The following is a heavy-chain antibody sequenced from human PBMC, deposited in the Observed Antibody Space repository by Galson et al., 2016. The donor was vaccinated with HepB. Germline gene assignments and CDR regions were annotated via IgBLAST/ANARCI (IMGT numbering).Heavy chain of an antibody. V-gene: IGHV4-31*03. CDR3: ARGVTAETLYFDS. Sequence: TLSLTCTVSGASTAISGSQWTWIRQHPVKGLEWLGYIYYSGHTRYNPSLRSRLTFSLATSKNHFSLNLTSGTAADTAVYYCARGVTAETLYFDSWGQGTLVSVSS. CDR1: GASTAISGSQ. CDR2: IYYSGHT. D-gene: IGHD3-10*01. J-gene: IGHJ4*02.